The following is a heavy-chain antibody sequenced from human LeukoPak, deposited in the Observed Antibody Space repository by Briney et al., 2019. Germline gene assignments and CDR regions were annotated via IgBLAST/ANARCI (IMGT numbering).Heavy chain of an antibody. CDR1: GITFSSNG. V-gene: IGHV3-48*01. J-gene: IGHJ4*02. D-gene: IGHD3/OR15-3a*01. CDR3: AREVVGLDY. Sequence: GGSLRLSCAASGITFSSNGMVWVRQTPEKGLEWISYISTFSSTIKYADSVRGRFTISRDNANNSLYLQMDSLRAEDTAVYYCAREVVGLDYWGQGILVTVSS. CDR2: ISTFSSTI.